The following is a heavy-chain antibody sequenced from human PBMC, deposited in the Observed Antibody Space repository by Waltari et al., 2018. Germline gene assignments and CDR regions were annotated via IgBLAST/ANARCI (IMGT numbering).Heavy chain of an antibody. D-gene: IGHD5-12*01. Sequence: QVQLQESGPGLVKPSGTLSLTCAVSGGSISSSNWWSWVRQPPGKGLEGIGEIDHSGSTNYNPSLKSRVTMSVDKSKNQFSLKLSSVTAAGTAVYYCARDYSGYDVALYFDYWGQGTLVTVSS. V-gene: IGHV4-4*02. CDR1: GGSISSSNW. CDR3: ARDYSGYDVALYFDY. CDR2: IDHSGST. J-gene: IGHJ4*02.